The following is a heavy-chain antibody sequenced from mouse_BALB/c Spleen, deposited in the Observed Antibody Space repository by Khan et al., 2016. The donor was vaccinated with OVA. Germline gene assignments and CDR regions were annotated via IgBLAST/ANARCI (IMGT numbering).Heavy chain of an antibody. Sequence: EVELVESGPGLVKPSQSLSLTCTVTGYSITSDYAWNWIRQFPGNKLEWMGYINYSGGTSYLPSLKSRISITRDTSKNQFFLQLKSVTTEDSATYYCARWFAYWGQGTLVTV. CDR2: INYSGGT. V-gene: IGHV3-2*02. J-gene: IGHJ3*01. CDR1: GYSITSDYA. CDR3: ARWFAY.